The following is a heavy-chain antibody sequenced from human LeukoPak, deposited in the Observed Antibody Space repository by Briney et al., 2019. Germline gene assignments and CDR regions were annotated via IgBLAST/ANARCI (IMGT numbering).Heavy chain of an antibody. CDR3: ASAYYGDYEGFANLNF. CDR2: IKQDGSEK. Sequence: GGSLRLSCAASGFTFSSYWMSWVRQAPGKGLEWVANIKQDGSEKYYVDSVKGRFTISRDNAKNSLFLQMNSLRAEDTAVYYCASAYYGDYEGFANLNFWGQGTLVTVSS. D-gene: IGHD4-17*01. J-gene: IGHJ4*02. CDR1: GFTFSSYW. V-gene: IGHV3-7*01.